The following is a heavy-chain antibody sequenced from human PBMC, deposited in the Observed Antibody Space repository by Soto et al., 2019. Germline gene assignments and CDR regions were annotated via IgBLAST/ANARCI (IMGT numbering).Heavy chain of an antibody. Sequence: EVQLLESGGGLVQPGGSLRLSCAASGFTFSSYAMSWVRQAPGKGLEWVSAISGSGGSTYYADSVKGRFTISGDNSKNTLYLQMNSLRAEDTAVYYCAKAGYYDSSGYPYYFDYWGQGTLVTVSS. CDR3: AKAGYYDSSGYPYYFDY. CDR2: ISGSGGST. J-gene: IGHJ4*02. D-gene: IGHD3-22*01. CDR1: GFTFSSYA. V-gene: IGHV3-23*01.